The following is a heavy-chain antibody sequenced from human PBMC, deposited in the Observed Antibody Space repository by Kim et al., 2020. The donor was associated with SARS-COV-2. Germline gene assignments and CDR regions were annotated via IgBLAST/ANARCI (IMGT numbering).Heavy chain of an antibody. CDR3: ARHGGDGYNSPAYGMDV. D-gene: IGHD5-12*01. J-gene: IGHJ6*02. CDR2: IYYSGST. Sequence: SETLSLTCTVSGGSISSSSYYWGWIRQPPGKGLEWIGSIYYSGSTYYNPSLKSRVTISVDTSKNQFSLKLSSVTAADTAVYYFARHGGDGYNSPAYGMDVWGQGTTVTVSS. V-gene: IGHV4-39*01. CDR1: GGSISSSSYY.